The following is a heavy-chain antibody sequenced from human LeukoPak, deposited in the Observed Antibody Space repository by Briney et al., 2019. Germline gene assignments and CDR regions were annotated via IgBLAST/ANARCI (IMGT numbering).Heavy chain of an antibody. CDR1: GFTFSSYA. CDR2: FGSSGNT. Sequence: PGGSLRLSCAASGFTFSSYAMSWVRQAPGKGLEWVSTFGSSGNTYYADSVRGRFTISRDNSKNTLYLHMNSLEPEDAAVYYCAKDSDSSGWYSPNYYYGMDVWGQGTTVTVSS. CDR3: AKDSDSSGWYSPNYYYGMDV. D-gene: IGHD6-19*01. J-gene: IGHJ6*02. V-gene: IGHV3-23*01.